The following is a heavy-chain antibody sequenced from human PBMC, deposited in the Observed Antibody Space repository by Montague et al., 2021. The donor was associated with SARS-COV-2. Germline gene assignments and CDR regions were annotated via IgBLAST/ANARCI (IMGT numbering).Heavy chain of an antibody. D-gene: IGHD3-10*01. Sequence: SLRLSCKASGFYAMSWVRQAPGKGLEWVSVISGSGGNTYYADSVKGRFTISRDNSKNTLYLQMNSLRAEDTAVYYCAKAPTMVRGVYFDYWGQGTLVTVSS. J-gene: IGHJ4*02. V-gene: IGHV3-23*01. CDR1: GFYA. CDR2: ISGSGGNT. CDR3: AKAPTMVRGVYFDY.